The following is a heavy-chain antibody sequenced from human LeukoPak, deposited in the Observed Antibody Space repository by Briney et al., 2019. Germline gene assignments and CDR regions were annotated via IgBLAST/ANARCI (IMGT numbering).Heavy chain of an antibody. CDR2: IIPILGTA. J-gene: IGHJ4*02. CDR3: ATANPYCSSTSCPPSEFDY. Sequence: GASVTVSCKASGGTFTSYAISWVRQAPGQGLEWMGGIIPILGTANYAQKFQGRVTITTDESTSTAYMELSSLRSEDTAVYYCATANPYCSSTSCPPSEFDYWGQGTLVTVSS. D-gene: IGHD2-2*01. CDR1: GGTFTSYA. V-gene: IGHV1-69*05.